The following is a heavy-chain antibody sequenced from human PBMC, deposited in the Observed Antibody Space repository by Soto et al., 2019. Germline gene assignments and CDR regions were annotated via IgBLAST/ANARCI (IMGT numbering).Heavy chain of an antibody. CDR3: ARDPYNWNGPFDS. CDR2: ISNDGSTI. CDR1: GFNLGRYW. V-gene: IGHV3-74*03. J-gene: IGHJ4*02. D-gene: IGHD1-20*01. Sequence: EAQLEASGGGLVQPGGSLRLSCAASGFNLGRYWMHWVRQAPGKGLVWVSRISNDGSTIAYADSVKGRFTISRDNANNTLYLHMNSLRAEDTGVYRCARDPYNWNGPFDSWGQGTLVTVSS.